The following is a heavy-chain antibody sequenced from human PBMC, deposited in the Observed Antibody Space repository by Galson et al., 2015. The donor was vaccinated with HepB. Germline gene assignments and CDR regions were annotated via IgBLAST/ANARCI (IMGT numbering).Heavy chain of an antibody. CDR1: GYTFTSYT. Sequence: SVKVSCKASGYTFTSYTMNWVRQAPGQGLEWMGWIDTHIGNPTYAQGFTGRFVLSLDTSISTAYLQISSLKPEDTAVYYCAGLTGDFNCWGQGTLVTVSS. J-gene: IGHJ4*02. V-gene: IGHV7-4-1*02. CDR2: IDTHIGNP. CDR3: AGLTGDFNC. D-gene: IGHD7-27*01.